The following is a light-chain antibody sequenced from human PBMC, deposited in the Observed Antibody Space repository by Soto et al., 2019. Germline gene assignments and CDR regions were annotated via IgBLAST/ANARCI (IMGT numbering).Light chain of an antibody. V-gene: IGKV3-11*01. Sequence: EIVLTQSPGTLSLSPGERATLSCRASQSVSSTYLAWYQQKPGQAPRLLIYDASNRATGIPARFSGSGSGTDFTLTISSLEPEDFAVYYWQQRSNWPPVYTFGQGTKLEIK. CDR3: QQRSNWPPVYT. CDR1: QSVSSTY. J-gene: IGKJ2*01. CDR2: DAS.